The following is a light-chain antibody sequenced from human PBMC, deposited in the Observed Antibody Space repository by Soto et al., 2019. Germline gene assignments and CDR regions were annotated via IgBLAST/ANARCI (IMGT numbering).Light chain of an antibody. Sequence: QSVLTQPPSASGTPGQRVTVSCSGSSSNIGSNNVNWYQQLPGTAPKLLIYSHNQRPSGVPDRFSGSKSGTSASLAISGLQSEDEADYYCAAWDDSLNGWVFGGGTKLTVL. CDR3: AAWDDSLNGWV. V-gene: IGLV1-44*01. CDR2: SHN. J-gene: IGLJ3*02. CDR1: SSNIGSNN.